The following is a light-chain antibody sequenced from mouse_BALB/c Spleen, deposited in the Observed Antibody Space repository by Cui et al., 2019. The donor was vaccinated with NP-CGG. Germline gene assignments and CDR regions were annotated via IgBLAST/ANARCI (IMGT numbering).Light chain of an antibody. J-gene: IGLJ1*01. V-gene: IGLV1*01. CDR3: ALWYSNHWV. Sequence: QAAVCEAAARTTLPGEKVTHTCCSSTGAVTTSNYANWVQEKPDHLFTGLIGDTNNRPPGVPARFSGSLIGDKAALTITGAQTEDEAIYFCALWYSNHWVFGGGTKLTVL. CDR1: TGAVTTSNY. CDR2: DTN.